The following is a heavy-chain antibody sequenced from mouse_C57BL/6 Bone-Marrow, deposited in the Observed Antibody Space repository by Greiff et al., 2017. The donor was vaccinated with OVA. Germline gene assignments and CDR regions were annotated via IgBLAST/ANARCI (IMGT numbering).Heavy chain of an antibody. J-gene: IGHJ4*01. CDR1: GYTFTSYW. CDR3: ARWDTTVV. V-gene: IGHV1-55*01. D-gene: IGHD1-1*02. CDR2: IYPGSGST. Sequence: VAMQQPVAELVKPGASVKMSCKASGYTFTSYWITWVKQRPGQGLEWIGDIYPGSGSTNYNEKFKSKATLTVDTSSSTAYMQLSSLTSEDSAVYYCARWDTTVVWGQGTSVTVSS.